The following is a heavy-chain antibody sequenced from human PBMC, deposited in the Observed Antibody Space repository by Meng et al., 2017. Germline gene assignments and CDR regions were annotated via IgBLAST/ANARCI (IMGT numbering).Heavy chain of an antibody. CDR3: ASLRIAVAGINWFDP. J-gene: IGHJ5*02. CDR1: VGSTCCSSYY. D-gene: IGHD6-19*01. Sequence: QLRGLGADRWKRPRASSLTCTVAVGSTCCSSYYCGWLRQPPGKGLEWIGSIYYSGSTYYNPSLKSRVTISVDTSKNPFSLKLSSVTAADTAVYYCASLRIAVAGINWFDPWGQGTLVTVSS. V-gene: IGHV4-39*07. CDR2: IYYSGST.